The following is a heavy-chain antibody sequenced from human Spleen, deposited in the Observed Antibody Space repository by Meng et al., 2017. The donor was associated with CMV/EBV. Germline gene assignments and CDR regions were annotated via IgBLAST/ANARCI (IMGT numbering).Heavy chain of an antibody. CDR1: GFTFRTNW. CDR3: ARHAGEPLDY. CDR2: SKNAGSGP. D-gene: IGHD1-14*01. Sequence: ESRSVVAGGAVALPGGSPGPPGSASGFTFRTNWLHWLPQIPGKGMVWVSCSKNAGSGPMFAGCVRGRFTISRDDANRKMYLQMNNLRVEDTAVFYCARHAGEPLDYWGQGAPVTVSS. V-gene: IGHV3-74*03. J-gene: IGHJ4*02.